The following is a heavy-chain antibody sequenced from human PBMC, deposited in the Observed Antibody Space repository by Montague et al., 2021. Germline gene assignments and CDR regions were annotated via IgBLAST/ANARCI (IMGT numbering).Heavy chain of an antibody. CDR1: SGSIFHAH. CDR3: ARERDRYYYMDI. J-gene: IGHJ6*03. CDR2: VSHGGRT. Sequence: SETLSLTCTVSSGSIFHAHWCWIRQPPGKGLEWMGSVSHGGRTCYNPPLKSRVIISVDTSNNHFSLKLSSVTAADTAMYYCARERDRYYYMDIWGKGTTITVSS. V-gene: IGHV4-38-2*02.